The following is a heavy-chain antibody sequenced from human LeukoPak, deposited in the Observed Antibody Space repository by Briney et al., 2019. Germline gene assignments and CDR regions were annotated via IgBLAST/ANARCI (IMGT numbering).Heavy chain of an antibody. V-gene: IGHV3-23*01. CDR2: ISGSGGST. D-gene: IGHD5-18*01. J-gene: IGHJ4*02. CDR3: AKLGYSHPKGSFDY. Sequence: GGSLRLSCAASGFTFSSYWMSWVRQAPGKGLEWVSAISGSGGSTYYADSVKGRFTISRDNSKNTLYLQMNSLRAEDTAVYYCAKLGYSHPKGSFDYWGQGTLVTVSS. CDR1: GFTFSSYW.